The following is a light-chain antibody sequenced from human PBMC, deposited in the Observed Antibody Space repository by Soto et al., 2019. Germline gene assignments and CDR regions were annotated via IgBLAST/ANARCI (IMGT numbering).Light chain of an antibody. Sequence: ESVLTQSPVTLSFSPGEIATLSCSSSQSVSSSYLAWYQQKPGQAPRLLIYGASSRATGIPDRFSGSGSGTDFTLTISRLEPEDFAVYYCQQYGSSPGTFDQGTKVDIK. J-gene: IGKJ1*01. CDR1: QSVSSSY. CDR2: GAS. CDR3: QQYGSSPGT. V-gene: IGKV3-20*01.